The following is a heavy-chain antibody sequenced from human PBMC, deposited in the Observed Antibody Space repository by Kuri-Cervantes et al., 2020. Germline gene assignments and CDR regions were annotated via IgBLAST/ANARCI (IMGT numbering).Heavy chain of an antibody. CDR1: GYTFTSYD. CDR3: ARVRGSGCHHG. J-gene: IGHJ4*02. CDR2: MNPNSGNT. Sequence: ASVKVSCKASGYTFTSYDINWVRRATGQGLEWMGWMNPNSGNTGYAQKFQGRVTMTRNTSISTAYMELRSLRSDDTAVYYCARVRGSGCHHGWGQGTLVTVSS. D-gene: IGHD6-19*01. V-gene: IGHV1-8*01.